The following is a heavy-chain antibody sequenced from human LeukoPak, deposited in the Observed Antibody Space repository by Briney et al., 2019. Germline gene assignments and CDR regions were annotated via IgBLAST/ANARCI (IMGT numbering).Heavy chain of an antibody. CDR1: GFTFDDYA. V-gene: IGHV3-9*01. D-gene: IGHD6-19*01. CDR2: VTWNSGSI. Sequence: GGSLRLSCAASGFTFDDYAMHWVRQAPGKGLEWVSGVTWNSGSIDYADSVKGRFTISRDNAKNSLYLQMNSLRVEDTAFYYCAKDNRRHYTSGPNPDSLHWGQGALVTVSS. J-gene: IGHJ4*02. CDR3: AKDNRRHYTSGPNPDSLH.